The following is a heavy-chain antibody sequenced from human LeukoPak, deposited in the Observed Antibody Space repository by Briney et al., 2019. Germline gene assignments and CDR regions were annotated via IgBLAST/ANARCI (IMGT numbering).Heavy chain of an antibody. CDR2: ISSTSSAI. J-gene: IGHJ4*02. CDR1: GFTFSSCS. Sequence: GGSLRLSCAASGFTFSSCSMNWVRQAPGKGLEWLSYISSTSSAIYYADSLKGRFTISRDNAKNSLYLQMDSLRAEDTAVYYCARVIESYGDSAYWGQGTLVTVSS. D-gene: IGHD3-16*01. V-gene: IGHV3-48*04. CDR3: ARVIESYGDSAY.